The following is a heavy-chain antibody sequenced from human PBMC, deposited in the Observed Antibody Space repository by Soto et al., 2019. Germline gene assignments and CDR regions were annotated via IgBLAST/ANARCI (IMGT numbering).Heavy chain of an antibody. CDR2: IYPGDSDT. CDR3: ARDGAYYYDSSGYLPFDY. V-gene: IGHV5-51*04. Sequence: GESLKISCKGSGYSFTSYWIGWVRQMPGKGLEWMGIIYPGDSDTRYSPSFQGQVTISADKPISTAYLQWSSLKASDTAMYYCARDGAYYYDSSGYLPFDYWGQGTLVTVSS. D-gene: IGHD3-22*01. CDR1: GYSFTSYW. J-gene: IGHJ4*02.